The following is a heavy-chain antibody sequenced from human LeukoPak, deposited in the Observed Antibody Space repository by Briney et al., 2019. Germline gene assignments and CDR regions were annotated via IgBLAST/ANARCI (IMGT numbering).Heavy chain of an antibody. V-gene: IGHV1-69*13. CDR3: ARGGSRGSRPYCYMDV. J-gene: IGHJ6*03. Sequence: SVKVSCKASGGTFSSYAISWVRQAPGQGLEWMGGIIPIFGTANYAQKFQGRVTITADESTSTAYMELSSLRSEDTAVYYCARGGSRGSRPYCYMDVWGKGTTVTVSS. CDR2: IIPIFGTA. D-gene: IGHD2-15*01. CDR1: GGTFSSYA.